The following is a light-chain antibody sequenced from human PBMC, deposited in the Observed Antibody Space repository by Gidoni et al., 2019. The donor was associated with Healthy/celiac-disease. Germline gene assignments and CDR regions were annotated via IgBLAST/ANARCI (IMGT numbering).Light chain of an antibody. CDR1: QSISSY. CDR3: QQSYSTLWT. V-gene: IGKV1-39*01. Sequence: DIQMTQSPSSLSASVGDRVTITCRASQSISSYLNWYQQKPGKAPKLLIYAASSLQSGVPSRFSGNGSGTDFTLTISRLQPEDFATYYCQQSYSTLWTFXQXTKVEIK. J-gene: IGKJ1*01. CDR2: AAS.